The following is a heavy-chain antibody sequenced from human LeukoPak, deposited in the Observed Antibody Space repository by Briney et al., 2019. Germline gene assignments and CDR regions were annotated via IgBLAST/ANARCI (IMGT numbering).Heavy chain of an antibody. CDR3: ARVRLLGYCSSTSCYNYFDY. Sequence: SETLTLTCAASGGTFSGYDLSWIRQPPGKGLEWIGYVNHSGSTNYNPSLKSRVTISVDTSKNQFSLKLSSVTAADTAVYYCARVRLLGYCSSTSCYNYFDYWGQGTLVTVSS. D-gene: IGHD2-2*02. CDR2: VNHSGST. CDR1: GGTFSGYD. J-gene: IGHJ4*02. V-gene: IGHV4-34*01.